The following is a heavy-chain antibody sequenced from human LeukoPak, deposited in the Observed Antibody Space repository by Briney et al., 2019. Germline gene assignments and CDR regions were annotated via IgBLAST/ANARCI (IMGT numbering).Heavy chain of an antibody. CDR3: ARGVAGVWGAFNY. Sequence: EGSLRLSCAASGFTFSSYSMYWVRQAPGKGLEWVSSISSSTSYIYYADSVKGRFTISRDNAKNSLYLQMNSLRAEDTAVYYCARGVAGVWGAFNYWGQGTLVTVSS. J-gene: IGHJ4*02. V-gene: IGHV3-21*01. CDR1: GFTFSSYS. CDR2: ISSSTSYI. D-gene: IGHD6-19*01.